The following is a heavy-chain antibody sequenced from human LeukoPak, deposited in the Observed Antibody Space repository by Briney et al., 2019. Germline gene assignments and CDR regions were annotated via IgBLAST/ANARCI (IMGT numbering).Heavy chain of an antibody. J-gene: IGHJ4*02. D-gene: IGHD4-11*01. CDR1: YA. CDR2: IKEDGSVK. V-gene: IGHV3-7*03. CDR3: ARERYGNYN. Sequence: YAMXWVRQAPGXGXEWVANIKEDGSVKNYVDSVKGRFTISRDNAKNSLFLQMNSLRAEDTAVYYCARERYGNYNWGQGTLVTVSS.